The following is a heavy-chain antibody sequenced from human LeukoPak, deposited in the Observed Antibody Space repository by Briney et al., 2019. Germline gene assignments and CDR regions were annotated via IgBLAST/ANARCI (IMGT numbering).Heavy chain of an antibody. V-gene: IGHV4-34*01. Sequence: PSETLSLTCAVYGGSFSGYYWSWIRQPPGKGLEWIGEINHSGSTNYNPSLKSRVTISVDTSKNQFSLKLSSVTAADTAVYYCARLYSSSSCWGQGTLVTVSS. CDR2: INHSGST. CDR3: ARLYSSSSC. D-gene: IGHD6-13*01. J-gene: IGHJ4*02. CDR1: GGSFSGYY.